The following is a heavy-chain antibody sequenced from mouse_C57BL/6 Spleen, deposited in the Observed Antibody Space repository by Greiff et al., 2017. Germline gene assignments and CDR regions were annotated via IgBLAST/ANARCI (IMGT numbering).Heavy chain of an antibody. V-gene: IGHV1-55*01. CDR3: TRVRIYYDNDAGIDY. J-gene: IGHJ2*01. Sequence: VQLQQPGAELVKPGASVKMSCKASGYTFTSYWITWVKQRPGPGLAWIGDLYPGSGSTNYNEKFKSKATLTVDTSSTTAYMQLSSLTSEDSAVDYWTRVRIYYDNDAGIDYWGQGTTLTVSS. CDR1: GYTFTSYW. D-gene: IGHD2-4*01. CDR2: LYPGSGST.